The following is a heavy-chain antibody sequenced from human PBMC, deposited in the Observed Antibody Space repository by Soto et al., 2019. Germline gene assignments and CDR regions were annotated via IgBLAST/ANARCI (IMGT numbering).Heavy chain of an antibody. CDR3: ARTLVVGAAADYFDY. CDR1: GFTFSSYG. V-gene: IGHV3-30*03. J-gene: IGHJ4*02. D-gene: IGHD6-13*01. CDR2: ISYDGSNK. Sequence: QVQLVESGGGVVQPGRSLRLSCAASGFTFSSYGMHWVRQAPGKGLEWVAVISYDGSNKYYADSVKGRFTISRDNSKNMRYLQMNSRRAEDTAVYYCARTLVVGAAADYFDYWGQGTLVTVSS.